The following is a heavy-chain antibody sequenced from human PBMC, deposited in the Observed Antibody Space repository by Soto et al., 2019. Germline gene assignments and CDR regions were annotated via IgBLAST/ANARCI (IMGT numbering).Heavy chain of an antibody. CDR2: ISYDGSNK. V-gene: IGHV3-30*18. CDR3: AKADVLYSYGSELDSGFDY. D-gene: IGHD5-18*01. J-gene: IGHJ4*02. CDR1: GFTFSSYG. Sequence: QVQLVESGGGVVQPGRSLRLSCAASGFTFSSYGMHWVRQAPGKGLEWVAVISYDGSNKYYADSVKGRFTISRDNSKNTLYLQMNSLRAEDTAVYYCAKADVLYSYGSELDSGFDYWGQGTLVTVSS.